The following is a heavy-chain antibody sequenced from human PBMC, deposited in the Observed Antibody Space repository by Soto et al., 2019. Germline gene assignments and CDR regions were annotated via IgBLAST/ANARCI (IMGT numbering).Heavy chain of an antibody. CDR3: AREFGSSSLEDYYYYYYMDV. J-gene: IGHJ6*03. CDR1: GYTFTSYD. V-gene: IGHV1-8*01. CDR2: MNPNSGNT. D-gene: IGHD6-6*01. Sequence: GASVKVSCKASGYTFTSYDINWVRQATGQGLEWMGWMNPNSGNTGYAQKFQGRVTMTRNTSISTAYMELSSLRSEDTAVYYCAREFGSSSLEDYYYYYYMDVWGKGTTVTVSS.